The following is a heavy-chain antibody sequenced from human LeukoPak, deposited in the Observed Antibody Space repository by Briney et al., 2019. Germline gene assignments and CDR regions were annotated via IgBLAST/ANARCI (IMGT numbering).Heavy chain of an antibody. D-gene: IGHD1-14*01. CDR2: TYYRSKWYN. V-gene: IGHV6-1*01. CDR1: GDSVSSTRSA. Sequence: SQTLSLTCAISGDSVSSTRSAWNWIRQSPSRGLEWLGRTYYRSKWYNDYAVSVKSRITINPDTSKNQFFLQLKSVTPEDTAVYYCARVNSWTEEPDTGFDYWGQGTLVTVSS. J-gene: IGHJ4*02. CDR3: ARVNSWTEEPDTGFDY.